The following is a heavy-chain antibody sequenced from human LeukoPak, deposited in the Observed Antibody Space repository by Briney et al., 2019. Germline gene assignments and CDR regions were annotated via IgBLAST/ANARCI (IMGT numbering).Heavy chain of an antibody. CDR2: IYSGGST. V-gene: IGHV3-53*04. D-gene: IGHD3-10*01. Sequence: GGSLRLSCAASGFTVSSNYMSWVRQAPGKGLEWVSVIYSGGSTYYADSVKGRFTISRHNSKNTLYLQMNSLRAEDMAVYYCAREGSGYFDYWGQGTLVTVSS. J-gene: IGHJ4*02. CDR3: AREGSGYFDY. CDR1: GFTVSSNY.